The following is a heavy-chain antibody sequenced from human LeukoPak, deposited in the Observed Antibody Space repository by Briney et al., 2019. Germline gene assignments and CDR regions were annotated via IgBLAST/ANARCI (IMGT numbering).Heavy chain of an antibody. CDR1: GGHISCRTYY. CDR2: IYFTGST. D-gene: IGHD1-26*01. J-gene: IGHJ4*02. V-gene: IGHV4-39*07. CDR3: ARGAGSHSAIFDY. Sequence: TFAETLPLTCSVPGGHISCRTYYWGGMRQPPEKGLEGIGSIYFTGSTFYNPSLKSRLSISVDTSRNQSSLKLSSVTAEDTAVYYCARGAGSHSAIFDYWGQGTLVTLPS.